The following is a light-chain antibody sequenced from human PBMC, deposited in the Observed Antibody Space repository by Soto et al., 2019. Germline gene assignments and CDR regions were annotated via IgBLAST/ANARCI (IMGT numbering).Light chain of an antibody. CDR1: SSDVGGYNY. CDR2: DVN. Sequence: QSALTQPPSASGSPGQSVTISCTGTSSDVGGYNYVSWYQQHPGKAPKLMIYDVNKWPSGVPDRFSGSKSGNTASLTISGLQAEDEADYHCCSYAGSHTPWVFGGGTKLTVL. CDR3: CSYAGSHTPWV. V-gene: IGLV2-11*01. J-gene: IGLJ3*02.